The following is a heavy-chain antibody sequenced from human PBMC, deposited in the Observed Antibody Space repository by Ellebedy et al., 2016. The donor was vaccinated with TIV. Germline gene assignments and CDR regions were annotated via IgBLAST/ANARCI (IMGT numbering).Heavy chain of an antibody. CDR2: INSVGSST. Sequence: ESLKISCAASGFTLRSYWMHWVRQAPGKGLVWVSRINSVGSSTSYADSVMGRFTISRDNAKNTLYLQMNSLRADDTAVYYCARVVSSSWYDDYWGQGTLVTVSS. D-gene: IGHD6-13*01. CDR3: ARVVSSSWYDDY. CDR1: GFTLRSYW. J-gene: IGHJ4*02. V-gene: IGHV3-74*01.